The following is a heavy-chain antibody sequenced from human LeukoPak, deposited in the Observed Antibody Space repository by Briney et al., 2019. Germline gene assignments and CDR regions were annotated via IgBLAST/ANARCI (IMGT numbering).Heavy chain of an antibody. CDR2: ISYDGSNK. J-gene: IGHJ4*02. CDR1: GFTFSSYG. V-gene: IGHV3-30*18. Sequence: HPGGSLRLSCAASGFTFSSYGMHWVRQAPGKGLEWVAVISYDGSNKYYADSVKGRFTISRDNSKNTLHLQMNSLRAEDTAVYYCAKAKMGTSGYDWDFDYWGQGTLVTVSS. CDR3: AKAKMGTSGYDWDFDY. D-gene: IGHD5-12*01.